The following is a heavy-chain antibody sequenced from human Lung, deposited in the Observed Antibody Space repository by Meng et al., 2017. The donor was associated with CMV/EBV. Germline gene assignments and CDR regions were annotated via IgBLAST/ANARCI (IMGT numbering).Heavy chain of an antibody. CDR2: IYPGDSDT. J-gene: IGHJ4*02. V-gene: IGHV5-51*01. CDR1: GYSFTSYW. Sequence: XVSCKGSGYSFTSYWIGWVRQMPGKGLEWMGIIYPGDSDTRYSPSFQGQVTISADKSISTAYLQWSSLKASDTAMYYCARPGTYSSGWYAYWGQGTLVTCSS. CDR3: ARPGTYSSGWYAY. D-gene: IGHD6-19*01.